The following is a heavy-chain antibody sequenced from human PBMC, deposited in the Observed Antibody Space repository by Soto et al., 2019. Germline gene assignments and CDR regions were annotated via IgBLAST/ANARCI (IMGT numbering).Heavy chain of an antibody. CDR3: ARGQYYSSGSAATSYFYFGIDV. J-gene: IGHJ6*02. CDR1: GRSFSSDG. CDR2: IIPVFGNT. D-gene: IGHD3-10*01. Sequence: QLQLEQSGPEVKKPGSSVKVSCKASGRSFSSDGVSWVRQAPGQGLEWMGGIIPVFGNTKYVQRFQGRLTNTAHKSTSTVYMEMSSLSSEDTAVYFCARGQYYSSGSAATSYFYFGIDVWGQGTTVIVSS. V-gene: IGHV1-69*06.